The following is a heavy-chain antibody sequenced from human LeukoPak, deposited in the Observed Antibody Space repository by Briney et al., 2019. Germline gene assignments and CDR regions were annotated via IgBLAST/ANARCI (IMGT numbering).Heavy chain of an antibody. CDR1: GXTVSSNY. CDR3: ARGGGSGLVGYFDY. D-gene: IGHD2-15*01. V-gene: IGHV3-53*01. J-gene: IGHJ4*02. Sequence: PGGSLRLSCAASGXTVSSNYMSWVRQAPGKGLEWVSVTYSGGGTYYADSVKGRFTISRDNSKKTLYLQMNSLRAEDTAVYYCARGGGSGLVGYFDYWGQGTLVTVSS. CDR2: TYSGGGT.